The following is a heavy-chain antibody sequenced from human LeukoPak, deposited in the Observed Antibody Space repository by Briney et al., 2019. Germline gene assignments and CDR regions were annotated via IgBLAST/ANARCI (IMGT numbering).Heavy chain of an antibody. J-gene: IGHJ3*02. Sequence: PGGSLRLSCAASGFTFSSYAMSWVRQAPGKGLEGVSGISGSGSSTNYADSVKGRFTISRDNSKNTLYLQMNSLRAEDTAVFYCAKDSRYSGNYKAFDNWGPGTMVTVSS. D-gene: IGHD1-26*01. CDR3: AKDSRYSGNYKAFDN. CDR2: ISGSGSST. V-gene: IGHV3-23*01. CDR1: GFTFSSYA.